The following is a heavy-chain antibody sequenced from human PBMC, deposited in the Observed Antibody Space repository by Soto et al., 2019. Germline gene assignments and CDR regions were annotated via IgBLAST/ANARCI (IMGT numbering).Heavy chain of an antibody. V-gene: IGHV1-18*01. D-gene: IGHD3-22*01. CDR1: GYTFTSYA. Sequence: GSSVKVSCKASGYTFTSYAMHWVRQAPGQRLEWMGWVSAYNGNTNYAQKLQGRVTMTTDTSTSTAYMELRSLRSDDTAVYYCARMWYYDSSGYRYFDYWGQGTLVTVSS. CDR3: ARMWYYDSSGYRYFDY. CDR2: VSAYNGNT. J-gene: IGHJ4*02.